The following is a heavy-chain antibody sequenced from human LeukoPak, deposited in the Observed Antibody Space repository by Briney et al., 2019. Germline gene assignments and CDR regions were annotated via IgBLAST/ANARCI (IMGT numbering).Heavy chain of an antibody. Sequence: KPSETLSLTRAVYGGSFSGYYWSWIRQPPGKGLEWIGEINHSGSTNYNPSLKSRVTISVDTSKNQFSLKLSSVTAADTAVYYCARGLDYYYYYGMDVWGQGTTVTVSS. CDR2: INHSGST. J-gene: IGHJ6*02. CDR1: GGSFSGYY. CDR3: ARGLDYYYYYGMDV. V-gene: IGHV4-34*01.